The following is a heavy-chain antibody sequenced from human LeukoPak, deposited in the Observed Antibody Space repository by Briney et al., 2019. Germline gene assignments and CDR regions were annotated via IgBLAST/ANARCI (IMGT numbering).Heavy chain of an antibody. D-gene: IGHD5-18*01. V-gene: IGHV4-59*01. CDR2: IYYSGNT. CDR3: ARGPSSGYSYG. Sequence: PSETLSLTCTVSGGSISSYYWSWIRQPPGKGLEWIGYIYYSGNTNYNPPLKSRVTISVDTSKNQFSLNLSSVTAADTAVYYCARGPSSGYSYGWGQGTLVTVSS. J-gene: IGHJ4*02. CDR1: GGSISSYY.